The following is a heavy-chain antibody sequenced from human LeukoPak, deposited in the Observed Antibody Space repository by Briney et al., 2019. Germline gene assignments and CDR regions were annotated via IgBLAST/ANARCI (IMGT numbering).Heavy chain of an antibody. CDR2: ISAYNGNT. CDR3: ARDKYYDFWSGYYRPYYYGMDV. D-gene: IGHD3-3*01. J-gene: IGHJ6*02. Sequence: ASVKVSCKASGYTFTSYGISWVRQAPGQGLEWMGWISAYNGNTNYAQKLQGRVTMTTDTSTSTAYMELRSLGSDDTAVYYCARDKYYDFWSGYYRPYYYGMDVWGQGTTVTVSS. CDR1: GYTFTSYG. V-gene: IGHV1-18*01.